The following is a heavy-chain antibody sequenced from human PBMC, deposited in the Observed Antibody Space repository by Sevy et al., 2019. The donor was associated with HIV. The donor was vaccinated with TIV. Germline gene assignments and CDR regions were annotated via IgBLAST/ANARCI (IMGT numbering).Heavy chain of an antibody. CDR3: ARDLYCSGGSCYGSLFYYYYGMDV. V-gene: IGHV1-18*01. CDR2: ISAYNGNT. D-gene: IGHD2-15*01. J-gene: IGHJ6*02. CDR1: GYTFTSYG. Sequence: ASVKVSCKASGYTFTSYGISWVRQAPGQGLEWMGWISAYNGNTNYAQKLQGRVTMTTDTSTSTAYMELRSLRSDDTAMYYCARDLYCSGGSCYGSLFYYYYGMDVWGQGTTVTVSS.